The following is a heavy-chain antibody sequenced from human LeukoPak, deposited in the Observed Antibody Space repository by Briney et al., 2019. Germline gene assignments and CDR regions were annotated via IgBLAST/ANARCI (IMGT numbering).Heavy chain of an antibody. Sequence: SETLSLTCAVYGGSFSGYYWSWIRQPPGKGLEWIGEINHSGSTDYIPSLKSRVTISVDTSKNQFSLKLSSVTAADTAVYYCARGNLYYFDSSGYYFKFDYWGQGTLVTVSS. CDR2: INHSGST. V-gene: IGHV4-34*01. CDR3: ARGNLYYFDSSGYYFKFDY. D-gene: IGHD3-22*01. J-gene: IGHJ4*02. CDR1: GGSFSGYY.